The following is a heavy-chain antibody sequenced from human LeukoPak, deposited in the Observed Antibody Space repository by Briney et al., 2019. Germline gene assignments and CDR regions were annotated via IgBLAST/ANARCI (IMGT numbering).Heavy chain of an antibody. V-gene: IGHV1-2*06. D-gene: IGHD2-2*02. Sequence: GASVKVSCKASGYTFTGYYMHWVRQAPGQGLEWMGRINPNSGGTNYAQKFQGRVTMTRDTSISTAYMELSRLRSDDTAVYYCARGGVAQYRDGFDPWGQGTLVTVSS. CDR2: INPNSGGT. CDR1: GYTFTGYY. CDR3: ARGGVAQYRDGFDP. J-gene: IGHJ5*02.